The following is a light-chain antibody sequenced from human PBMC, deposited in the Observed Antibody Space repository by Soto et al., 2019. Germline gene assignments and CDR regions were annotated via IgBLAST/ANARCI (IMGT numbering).Light chain of an antibody. V-gene: IGLV4-69*01. CDR3: QAWATGIPV. CDR2: LKSDGSH. Sequence: QLVLTQSPSASASLGASVKLTCTLSSRHNTNAIAWHQQQPKKGPRFLMELKSDGSHFKGEGIPDRFSGSSSGADLYLTISRHQYEDAAAYYCQAWATGIPVFGGGTQLTVL. J-gene: IGLJ2*01. CDR1: SRHNTNA.